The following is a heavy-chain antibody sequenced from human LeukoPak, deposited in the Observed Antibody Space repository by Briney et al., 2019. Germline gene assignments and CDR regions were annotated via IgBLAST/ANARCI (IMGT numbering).Heavy chain of an antibody. Sequence: ASVKVSCTASGGTFSSYAISWVRQAPGQGLEWMGWISAYNGNTNYAQKLQGRVTMTTDTSTSTAYMELRSLRSDDTAVYYCARDPQPNSYGLSRLGYWGQGTLVTVSS. CDR3: ARDPQPNSYGLSRLGY. CDR2: ISAYNGNT. J-gene: IGHJ4*02. D-gene: IGHD5-18*01. CDR1: GGTFSSYA. V-gene: IGHV1-18*01.